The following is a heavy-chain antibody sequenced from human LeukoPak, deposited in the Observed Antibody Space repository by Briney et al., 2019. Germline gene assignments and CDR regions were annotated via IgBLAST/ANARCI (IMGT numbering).Heavy chain of an antibody. D-gene: IGHD4-23*01. Sequence: ASVKVSCKASGYTFTGYYMHWVRQAPGQGLEWMGWINPNSGGTNYAQKFQGRVTMTRDTSISTAYMELSRLRSDDTAAYYCARDLLRWPNYYYYMDVWGKGTTVTISS. CDR2: INPNSGGT. CDR3: ARDLLRWPNYYYYMDV. V-gene: IGHV1-2*02. J-gene: IGHJ6*03. CDR1: GYTFTGYY.